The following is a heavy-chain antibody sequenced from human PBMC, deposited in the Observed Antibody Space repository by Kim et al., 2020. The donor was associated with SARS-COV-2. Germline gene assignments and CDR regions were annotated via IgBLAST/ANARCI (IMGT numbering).Heavy chain of an antibody. J-gene: IGHJ6*02. V-gene: IGHV3-74*01. D-gene: IGHD1-26*01. CDR1: GFTFSSYW. CDR2: INSDGSST. Sequence: GGSLRLSCAASGFTFSSYWMHWVRQAPGKGLVWVSRINSDGSSTSYADSVKGLFTISRDNAKNTLYLQMNSLRAEDTAVYYCARDKSGSLVLYGMDVWGQGTTVTVSS. CDR3: ARDKSGSLVLYGMDV.